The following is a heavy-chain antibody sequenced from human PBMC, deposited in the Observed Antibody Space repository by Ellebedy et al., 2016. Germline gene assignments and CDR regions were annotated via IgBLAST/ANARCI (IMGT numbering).Heavy chain of an antibody. J-gene: IGHJ4*02. Sequence: GGSLRLSCAASGFSFSSYAMSWVRQAPGKGPEWVSTITGSGDRTNYADSVKGRFTISRDSSKNTLYLDMDSLRAEDTAIYYCEKCRHINGCLLDYWGQGTLVTVSS. CDR1: GFSFSSYA. CDR3: EKCRHINGCLLDY. D-gene: IGHD6-19*01. CDR2: ITGSGDRT. V-gene: IGHV3-23*01.